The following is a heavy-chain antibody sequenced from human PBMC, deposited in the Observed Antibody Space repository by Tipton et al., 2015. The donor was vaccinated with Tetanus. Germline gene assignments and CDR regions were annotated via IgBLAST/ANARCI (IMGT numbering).Heavy chain of an antibody. CDR2: IYYNGNT. CDR3: AREVPAAGHFDS. Sequence: TLSLTCTVSGGSVNDGRFYWTWIRQPPGKALEWVAHIYYNGNTHYNPALKSRVTISVDTSKNQFSLKLSSVTAADTAIYYCAREVPAAGHFDSWGQGTLVTVSS. D-gene: IGHD2-2*01. CDR1: GGSVNDGRFY. J-gene: IGHJ4*02. V-gene: IGHV4-61*01.